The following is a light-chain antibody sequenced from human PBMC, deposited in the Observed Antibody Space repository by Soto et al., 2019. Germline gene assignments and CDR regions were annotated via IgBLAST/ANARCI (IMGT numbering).Light chain of an antibody. CDR1: SSDVGGYNY. CDR2: DVI. J-gene: IGLJ2*01. V-gene: IGLV2-14*03. Sequence: QAVVTQPASVSGSPGQSITISCTGTSSDVGGYNYVSWYQQHPGKAPKLMIYDVINRPSGVSNRFSGSKSGTSASLTISGLQAEDEADYYCSSYTSSSTYVVFGGGTKLTVL. CDR3: SSYTSSSTYVV.